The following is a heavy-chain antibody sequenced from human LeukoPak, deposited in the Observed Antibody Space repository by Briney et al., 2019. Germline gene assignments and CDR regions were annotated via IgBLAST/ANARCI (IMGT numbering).Heavy chain of an antibody. CDR3: AKWRRGGWSLDY. D-gene: IGHD6-19*01. CDR2: IRSKANSYAT. J-gene: IGHJ4*02. Sequence: GGSLRLSCAASGFTFSGSAMHWVRQASGKGLEWVGRIRSKANSYATAYAASVKGRFTISRDNFKNTLYLQMNSLRAEDTAVYYCAKWRRGGWSLDYWGQGTLVTVSS. V-gene: IGHV3-73*01. CDR1: GFTFSGSA.